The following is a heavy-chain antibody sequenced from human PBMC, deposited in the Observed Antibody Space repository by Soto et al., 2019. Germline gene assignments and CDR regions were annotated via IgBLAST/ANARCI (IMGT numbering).Heavy chain of an antibody. J-gene: IGHJ6*02. CDR3: ARDDLTYGDNYYYYGMDV. D-gene: IGHD4-17*01. CDR2: ISSSSSYI. CDR1: GFTFSSYS. Sequence: PGGSLRLSCAASGFTFSSYSMNWVRQAPGKGLEWVSSISSSSSYIYYADSVKGRFTISRDNAKNSLYLQMNSLRAEDTAVYYCARDDLTYGDNYYYYGMDVWGQGTTVTVSS. V-gene: IGHV3-21*01.